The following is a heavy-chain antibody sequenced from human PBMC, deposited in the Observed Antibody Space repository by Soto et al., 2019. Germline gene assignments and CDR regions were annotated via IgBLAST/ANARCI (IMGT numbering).Heavy chain of an antibody. D-gene: IGHD3-16*01. V-gene: IGHV3-23*01. CDR2: ISGSGST. CDR1: GFTVGSYA. J-gene: IGHJ6*03. Sequence: EVQLLESGGGLVQPGGSLRLSCAASGFTVGSYAMSWVRQAPGKGLEWVSAISGSGSTYSADSVKGRFTISRDSSKNTVYLEMNSLRAEDTAVYYCAKALRFTFTTGYYMDVWGRGTTVTVSS. CDR3: AKALRFTFTTGYYMDV.